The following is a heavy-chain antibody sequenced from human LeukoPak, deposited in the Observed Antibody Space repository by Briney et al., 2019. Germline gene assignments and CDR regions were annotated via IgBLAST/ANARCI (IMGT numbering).Heavy chain of an antibody. V-gene: IGHV4-39*07. J-gene: IGHJ2*01. Sequence: PSETLSLTCTVSGGSISSSSYYWSWIRQPPGKGLEWIGEINHSGSTNYNPSLKSRVTISVDTSKNQFSLKLSSVTAADTAVYYCARALDTAMVRVFAVTHYWYFDLWGRGTLVTVSS. D-gene: IGHD5-18*01. CDR2: INHSGST. CDR1: GGSISSSSYY. CDR3: ARALDTAMVRVFAVTHYWYFDL.